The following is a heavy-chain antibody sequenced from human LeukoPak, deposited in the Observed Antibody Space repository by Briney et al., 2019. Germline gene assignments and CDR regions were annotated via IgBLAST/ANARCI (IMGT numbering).Heavy chain of an antibody. CDR2: ISGSGGST. J-gene: IGHJ4*02. CDR3: AKSGFYDSSGFPNYFDY. CDR1: GFTFSNYA. Sequence: GGSLRLSCAASGFTFSNYAMSWVRQAPGKGLEWVSAISGSGGSTYYADSVKGRFTISRDNSKNTLYLRMNSLRAEDTAVYYCAKSGFYDSSGFPNYFDYWGQGTLVTVSS. D-gene: IGHD3-22*01. V-gene: IGHV3-23*01.